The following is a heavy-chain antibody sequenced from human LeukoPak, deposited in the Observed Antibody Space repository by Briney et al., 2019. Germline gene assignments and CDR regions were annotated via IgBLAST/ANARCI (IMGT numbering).Heavy chain of an antibody. CDR2: IRGKVHSYAT. J-gene: IGHJ6*03. V-gene: IGHV3-73*01. CDR1: GFSFSGSA. Sequence: PGGSLRLSCAASGFSFSGSAMHWVRQASGKGLEWGGRIRGKVHSYATAYAASVKGRFTISRDDSKNTAYLQMNSLKTEDTAVYYCASSLQYGYYYYMDVWGKGTTVTASS. CDR3: ASSLQYGYYYYMDV. D-gene: IGHD4-11*01.